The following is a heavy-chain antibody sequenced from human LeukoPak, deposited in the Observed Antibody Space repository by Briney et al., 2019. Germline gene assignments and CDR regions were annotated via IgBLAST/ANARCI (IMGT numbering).Heavy chain of an antibody. CDR3: ARRHVLRFLEWLTNWFDP. J-gene: IGHJ5*02. Sequence: PSETLSLTCAVYGGSFSGYYWSWIRQPPGKGLEWIGEISHSGSTNYNPSLKSRVTISVDTSKNQFSLKLSSVTAADTAVHYCARRHVLRFLEWLTNWFDPWGQGTLVTVSS. D-gene: IGHD3-3*01. CDR1: GGSFSGYY. V-gene: IGHV4-34*01. CDR2: ISHSGST.